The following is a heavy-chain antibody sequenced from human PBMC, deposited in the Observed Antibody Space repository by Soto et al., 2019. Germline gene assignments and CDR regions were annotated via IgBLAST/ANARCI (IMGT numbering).Heavy chain of an antibody. CDR3: ARRAETNGWNGFDDDKYYFDF. CDR1: GYTFTSYD. J-gene: IGHJ4*02. Sequence: ASVKVSCKASGYTFTSYDIYWVRQATGQGLEWMGWMNPNTGNSGYAQKFQGRVTVTSDTSINTVHMELSSLRSEDTAVYYCARRAETNGWNGFDDDKYYFDFWGQGTLVTVSS. D-gene: IGHD1-1*01. CDR2: MNPNTGNS. V-gene: IGHV1-8*01.